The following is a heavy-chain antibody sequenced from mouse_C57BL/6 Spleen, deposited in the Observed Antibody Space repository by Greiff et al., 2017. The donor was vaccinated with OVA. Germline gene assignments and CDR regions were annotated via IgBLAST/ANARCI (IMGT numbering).Heavy chain of an antibody. J-gene: IGHJ3*01. CDR1: GYTFTSYW. V-gene: IGHV1-55*01. CDR2: ISPGSGST. CDR3: ARYYYGSSYPAWFAY. D-gene: IGHD1-1*01. Sequence: VQLQQPGAELVKPGASVKMSCKASGYTFTSYWITWVKQRPGQGLEWIGDISPGSGSTNYNEKFKSKATLTVDTSSSTAYMQLSSLTSEDSAVYYCARYYYGSSYPAWFAYWGQGTLVTVSA.